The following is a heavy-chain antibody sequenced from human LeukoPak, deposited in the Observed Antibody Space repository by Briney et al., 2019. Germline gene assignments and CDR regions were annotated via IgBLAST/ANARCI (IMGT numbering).Heavy chain of an antibody. V-gene: IGHV4-59*08. D-gene: IGHD4-17*01. CDR2: IYYSGNT. CDR3: ARSNYGDFDY. J-gene: IGHJ4*02. CDR1: GGSIRNYY. Sequence: SETLSLTCTVSGGSIRNYYWTWIRQPPGKGLEWIGYIYYSGNTNYNPSLRSRVTISVDTSKNQFSLKLSSVAAADTAVYYCARSNYGDFDYWGQGTLVTVSS.